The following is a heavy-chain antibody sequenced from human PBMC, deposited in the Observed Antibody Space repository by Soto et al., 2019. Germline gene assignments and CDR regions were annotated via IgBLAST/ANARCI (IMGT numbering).Heavy chain of an antibody. Sequence: PGGSLRLSCAASGFTFSSYGMHWVRQAPGKGLEWVAVISYDGSNKYYADSVKGRFTISRDNSKNTLYLQMNSLRAEDTAVYYCARDPFTGYGYGAFDYWGQGTLVTVSS. D-gene: IGHD5-18*01. J-gene: IGHJ4*02. CDR3: ARDPFTGYGYGAFDY. CDR1: GFTFSSYG. V-gene: IGHV3-30*03. CDR2: ISYDGSNK.